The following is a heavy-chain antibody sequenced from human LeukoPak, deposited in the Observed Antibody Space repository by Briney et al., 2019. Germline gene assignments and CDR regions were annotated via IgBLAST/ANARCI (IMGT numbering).Heavy chain of an antibody. Sequence: SETLSLTCAVYGGSFSGYYWSWIRQPPGKGLEWIGEINHSGSTNYNPSLKSRVTISVDTSKNQFSLKLSSVTAADTAVYYCARGQDGVVPRVRYNWFDPWGKGTLVTVSS. CDR1: GGSFSGYY. CDR3: ARGQDGVVPRVRYNWFDP. D-gene: IGHD3-3*01. V-gene: IGHV4-34*01. CDR2: INHSGST. J-gene: IGHJ5*02.